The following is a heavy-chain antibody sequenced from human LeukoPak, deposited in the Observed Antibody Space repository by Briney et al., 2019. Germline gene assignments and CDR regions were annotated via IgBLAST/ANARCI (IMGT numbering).Heavy chain of an antibody. V-gene: IGHV4-39*01. CDR3: ARHFRNPRTYYYDISGYNSFDY. CDR2: IYYSGST. Sequence: PSETLSLTCTVSGGSISSSSYCWGWISQPPGKGLEWIGSIYYSGSTYYNPSLKSRVTIPLDTSKNHFSLKLSSVTAADTAVYYCARHFRNPRTYYYDISGYNSFDYWGQGTLVTVSS. D-gene: IGHD3-22*01. CDR1: GGSISSSSYC. J-gene: IGHJ4*02.